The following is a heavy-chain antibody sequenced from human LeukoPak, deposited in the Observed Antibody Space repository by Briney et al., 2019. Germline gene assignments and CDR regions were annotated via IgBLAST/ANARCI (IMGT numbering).Heavy chain of an antibody. CDR1: GYTFTSYV. CDR3: ACYGYSYGYYYGMDV. J-gene: IGHJ6*02. V-gene: IGHV1-8*01. D-gene: IGHD5-18*01. CDR2: MNPNSGNT. Sequence: GASVKVSCKASGYTFTSYVINWVRQATGQGLEWMGWMNPNSGNTGYAQKFQGRVTMTRNTSISTAYTELSSLRSGDTAVYYCACYGYSYGYYYGMDVWGQGTTVTVPS.